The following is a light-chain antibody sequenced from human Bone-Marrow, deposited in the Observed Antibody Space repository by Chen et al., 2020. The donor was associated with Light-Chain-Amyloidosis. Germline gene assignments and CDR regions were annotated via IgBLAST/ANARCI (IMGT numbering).Light chain of an antibody. J-gene: IGLJ1*01. Sequence: QSALPQPASVSGSPGQSITISCTGTSSDVGGDNHVSWYQQHPDKAPKLMIYEVTNRPSWVPDRVSGSKSDNTASLTISGLQTEDEADYFCSSYTITNTLVFGSGTRVTVL. CDR2: EVT. CDR1: SSDVGGDNH. V-gene: IGLV2-14*01. CDR3: SSYTITNTLV.